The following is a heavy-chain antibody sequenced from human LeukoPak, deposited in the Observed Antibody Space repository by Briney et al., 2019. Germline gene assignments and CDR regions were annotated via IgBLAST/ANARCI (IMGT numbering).Heavy chain of an antibody. J-gene: IGHJ3*02. V-gene: IGHV3-23*01. Sequence: GGSLRLSCAASGFTFSSYAMSWVRQAPGKGLEWVSSISGSGGSTYYADSVQGRRTISRDNSKNTLYMQMNSLRAEDTAVYYCAKNSRWGSQSAFDIWGQGTMVTVSS. CDR2: ISGSGGST. CDR3: AKNSRWGSQSAFDI. CDR1: GFTFSSYA. D-gene: IGHD3-16*01.